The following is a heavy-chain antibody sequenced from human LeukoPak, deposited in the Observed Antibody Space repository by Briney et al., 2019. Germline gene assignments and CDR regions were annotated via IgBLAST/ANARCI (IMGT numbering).Heavy chain of an antibody. J-gene: IGHJ4*02. V-gene: IGHV4-39*07. CDR2: IYYSGST. Sequence: SETLSLTCTVSGGSISSSSYHWGWIRQPPGKGLEWIGSIYYSGSTYYNPSLKSRVTISVDTSKNQFSLKPSSVTAADTAVYYCARLEGLAAAGTLTDYFDYWGQGTLVTVSS. D-gene: IGHD6-13*01. CDR1: GGSISSSSYH. CDR3: ARLEGLAAAGTLTDYFDY.